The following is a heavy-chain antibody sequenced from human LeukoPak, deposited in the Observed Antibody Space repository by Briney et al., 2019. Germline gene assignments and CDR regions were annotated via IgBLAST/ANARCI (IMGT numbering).Heavy chain of an antibody. D-gene: IGHD3-10*01. J-gene: IGHJ4*02. Sequence: GGSLRLSCAASGFTFDDYAMHWVRQAPGKGLEWVSGISWNSGSIGYADSVKGRFTISRDNAKNSLYLQMNSLRAEDTAVYYCARDLGYYGPGSPDFLLDYWGQGTLVTVSS. V-gene: IGHV3-9*01. CDR1: GFTFDDYA. CDR2: ISWNSGSI. CDR3: ARDLGYYGPGSPDFLLDY.